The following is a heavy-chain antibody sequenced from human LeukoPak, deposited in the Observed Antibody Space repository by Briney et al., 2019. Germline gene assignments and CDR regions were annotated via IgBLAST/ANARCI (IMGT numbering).Heavy chain of an antibody. D-gene: IGHD5-18*01. J-gene: IGHJ4*02. Sequence: ASVKVSCKASGGTFSSYAISWVRQAPGQGLEWMGRIIPILGITNYAQKFQGRVTITADKSTSTAYMELSSLRSEDTAVYYCARVHGYSYGPYYFDYWGQGTLVTVSP. V-gene: IGHV1-69*04. CDR3: ARVHGYSYGPYYFDY. CDR2: IIPILGIT. CDR1: GGTFSSYA.